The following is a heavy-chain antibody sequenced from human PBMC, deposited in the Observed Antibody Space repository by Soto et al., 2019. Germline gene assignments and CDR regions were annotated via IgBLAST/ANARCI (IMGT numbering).Heavy chain of an antibody. CDR1: GFTFSSYA. CDR3: AKGGVAGYSSSWPDAFDI. CDR2: ISGSGGST. V-gene: IGHV3-23*01. J-gene: IGHJ3*02. Sequence: GGSLRLSCAASGFTFSSYAMSWVRQAPGKGLEWVSAISGSGGSTYYADSVKGRFTISRDNSKNTLYLQMNSLRAEDTAVYYCAKGGVAGYSSSWPDAFDIWGQGTMVTVSS. D-gene: IGHD6-13*01.